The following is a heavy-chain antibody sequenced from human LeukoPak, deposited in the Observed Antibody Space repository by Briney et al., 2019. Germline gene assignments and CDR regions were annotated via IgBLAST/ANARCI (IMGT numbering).Heavy chain of an antibody. J-gene: IGHJ4*02. CDR1: GFTFSSYS. Sequence: GGSLRLSCAASGFTFSSYSMNWVRQAPGKGLEWVSSISSSSSYIYYADSVKGRFTISRDNAKNSLYLQMSSLRAEDTAVYYCATPGYDFWSGYHYWGQGTLVTVSS. D-gene: IGHD3-3*01. CDR2: ISSSSSYI. CDR3: ATPGYDFWSGYHY. V-gene: IGHV3-21*01.